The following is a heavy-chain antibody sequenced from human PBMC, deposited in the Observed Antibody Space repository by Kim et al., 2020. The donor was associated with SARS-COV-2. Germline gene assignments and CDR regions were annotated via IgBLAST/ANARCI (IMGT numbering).Heavy chain of an antibody. V-gene: IGHV3-23*01. D-gene: IGHD3-16*01. Sequence: GGSLRLSCTTSGFTFTGHAMSWVRQAPGKGLEWVSSIDGSDGTTYYVDSVKGRFSISRDDSKNTLYLQMSALRADDTAAYYCLKGGCGWNLDYWCYGTL. CDR2: IDGSDGTT. J-gene: IGHJ4*01. CDR1: GFTFTGHA. CDR3: LKGGCGWNLDY.